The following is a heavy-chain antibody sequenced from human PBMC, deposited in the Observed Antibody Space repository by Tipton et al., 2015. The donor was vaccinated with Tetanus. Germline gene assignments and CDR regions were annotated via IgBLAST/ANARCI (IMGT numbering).Heavy chain of an antibody. V-gene: IGHV3-15*07. CDR1: GLFFKNAW. Sequence: SLRLSCATSGLFFKNAWMNWVRPAPGQGLEWVGRIKSQTDGGTTGYAARVKDRFSISRDDSKNALFLQMNSLKTGDTAVCYCTTSRIMKSGSRVDNWGRGTLVTVSS. CDR2: IKSQTDGGTT. CDR3: TTSRIMKSGSRVDN. J-gene: IGHJ4*02. D-gene: IGHD2/OR15-2a*01.